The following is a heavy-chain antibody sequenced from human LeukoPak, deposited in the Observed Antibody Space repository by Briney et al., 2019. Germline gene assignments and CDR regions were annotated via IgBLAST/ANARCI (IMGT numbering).Heavy chain of an antibody. J-gene: IGHJ4*02. V-gene: IGHV1-2*06. CDR1: GYTFIDYF. CDR2: INPNIGGT. CDR3: ARGSATWYFDY. Sequence: ASVKVSCKASGYTFIDYFIYWVRQAPGQGLEWMGRINPNIGGTKYAQKFQGRVTMTRDTSISTAYMELTRLRSDDTAVYYCARGSATWYFDYWGRGTLVTVSS.